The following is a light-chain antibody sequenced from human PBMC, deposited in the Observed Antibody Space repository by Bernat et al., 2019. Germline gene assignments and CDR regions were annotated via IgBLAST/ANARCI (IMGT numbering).Light chain of an antibody. V-gene: IGLV2-8*01. CDR1: SSDVGGYNY. CDR2: DVS. CDR3: SSYAGSNNLG. J-gene: IGLJ1*01. Sequence: QSALTQPASVSGSPGQSITISCTGTSSDVGGYNYVSWYQQHPGKAPKLMIYDVSKRPSGVPDRFSGSKSGNTASLTVSGLQAEDEADYYCSSYAGSNNLGFGTGTKVTVL.